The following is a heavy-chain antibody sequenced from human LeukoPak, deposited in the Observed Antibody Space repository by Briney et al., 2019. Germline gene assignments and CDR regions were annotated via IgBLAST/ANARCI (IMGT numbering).Heavy chain of an antibody. D-gene: IGHD3-10*01. J-gene: IGHJ5*02. Sequence: PGGSLRLSCAAYGFTFSDYYMSWIRQAPGKGLEWVACISSSGSTIYYADSVKGRFTISRDNAKNSLYLQMNSLRAEDTAVYYCASLYGSGPNWFDPWGQGTLVTVSS. V-gene: IGHV3-11*04. CDR1: GFTFSDYY. CDR2: ISSSGSTI. CDR3: ASLYGSGPNWFDP.